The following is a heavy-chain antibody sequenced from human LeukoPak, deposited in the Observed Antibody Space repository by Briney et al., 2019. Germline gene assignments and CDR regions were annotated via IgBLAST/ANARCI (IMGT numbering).Heavy chain of an antibody. D-gene: IGHD5-12*01. CDR1: GYTFTSYD. J-gene: IGHJ6*02. CDR3: ARNHGPVVATTYYYYYYGMDV. V-gene: IGHV1-8*01. CDR2: MNPNSGNT. Sequence: EASVKVSFKASGYTFTSYDINWVRQATGQGLEWMGWMNPNSGNTGYAQKFQGRVTMTRNTSISTAYMELSSLRSEDTAVYYCARNHGPVVATTYYYYYYGMDVWGQGTTVTVSS.